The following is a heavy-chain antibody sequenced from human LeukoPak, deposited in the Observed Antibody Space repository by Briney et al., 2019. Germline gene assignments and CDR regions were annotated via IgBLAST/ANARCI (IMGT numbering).Heavy chain of an antibody. V-gene: IGHV3-30*04. CDR3: ARDPGSYSSFVLYY. Sequence: PGGSLRLSCAASGFTFSSYAMHWVRQAPGKGLEWVAVISYDGSNKYYADSVKGRFTISRDNSKNTLYLQMNSLRAEDTAVYYCARDPGSYSSFVLYYWGQGTLVTASS. J-gene: IGHJ4*02. D-gene: IGHD6-6*01. CDR1: GFTFSSYA. CDR2: ISYDGSNK.